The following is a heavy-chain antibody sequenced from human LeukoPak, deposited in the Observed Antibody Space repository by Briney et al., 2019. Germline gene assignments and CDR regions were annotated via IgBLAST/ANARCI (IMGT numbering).Heavy chain of an antibody. D-gene: IGHD2-2*02. CDR3: ARDDPGSAAIGNWFDP. Sequence: SETLSLTCTVSGGSISSCYWSWIRQPARKGLEWIGRIYTSGSTNYNPSLKSRVSMSVYTSKNQFSLKLSSVTAADSAVYYCARDDPGSAAIGNWFDPWGQGTLVTVSS. V-gene: IGHV4-4*07. CDR1: GGSISSCY. CDR2: IYTSGST. J-gene: IGHJ5*02.